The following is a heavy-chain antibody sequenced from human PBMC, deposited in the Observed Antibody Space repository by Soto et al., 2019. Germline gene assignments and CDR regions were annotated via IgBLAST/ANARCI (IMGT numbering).Heavy chain of an antibody. J-gene: IGHJ6*03. CDR1: GGSISSGGYY. CDR2: IYYSGST. D-gene: IGHD5-18*01. Sequence: SETLSLTCTVSGGSISSGGYYWSWIRQHPGKGLEWIGYIYYSGSTYYNPSLKSRVTISVDTSKNQFSLKLSSVTAADTAVYYCARDTAMVSYYYMDVWGKGTTVTVSS. V-gene: IGHV4-31*03. CDR3: ARDTAMVSYYYMDV.